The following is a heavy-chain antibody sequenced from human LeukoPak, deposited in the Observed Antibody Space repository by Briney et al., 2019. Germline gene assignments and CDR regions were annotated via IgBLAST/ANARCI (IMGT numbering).Heavy chain of an antibody. J-gene: IGHJ4*02. V-gene: IGHV4-39*07. CDR3: ARDLGYSSGWDNYYFDY. CDR1: GGSISSSSYY. D-gene: IGHD6-19*01. CDR2: IYHRGST. Sequence: TSETLSLTCTVSGGSISSSSYYWGWIRQPPGKGLEWIGSIYHRGSTYYNPSLKSRVTISVDTSKNQFSLKLSSVTAADTAVYYCARDLGYSSGWDNYYFDYWGQGTLVTVSS.